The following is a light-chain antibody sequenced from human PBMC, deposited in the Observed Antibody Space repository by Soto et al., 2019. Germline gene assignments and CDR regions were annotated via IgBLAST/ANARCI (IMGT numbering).Light chain of an antibody. J-gene: IGKJ4*01. V-gene: IGKV1-39*01. CDR3: KVYKSYLLS. CDR2: VAS. Sequence: DIQMTQSQSSLSASVGDRVTITCRASQSINSFFNWYQQKPGRAPKLLIYVASTLQSGVPSRFSGSGSGTDFTLTISSLQPEDVATYYSKVYKSYLLSSCGGGKLDIK. CDR1: QSINSF.